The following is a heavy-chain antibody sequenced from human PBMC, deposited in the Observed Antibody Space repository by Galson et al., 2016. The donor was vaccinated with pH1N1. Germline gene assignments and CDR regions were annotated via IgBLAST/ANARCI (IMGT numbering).Heavy chain of an antibody. CDR2: ISGSGGRK. Sequence: SLRLSCAASGSNSDYNMNWVRLAPGKGLEWVSSISGSGGRKHYADSVQGRFIISRDNSKNTLHLQMNSLRAGDTALYFWAKGGYGDYGLDVFDIWGQGTMVIVSS. CDR1: GSNSDYN. V-gene: IGHV3-23*01. D-gene: IGHD4-17*01. CDR3: AKGGYGDYGLDVFDI. J-gene: IGHJ3*02.